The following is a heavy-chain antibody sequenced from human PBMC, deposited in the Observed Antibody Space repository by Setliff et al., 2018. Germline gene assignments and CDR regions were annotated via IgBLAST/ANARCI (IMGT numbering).Heavy chain of an antibody. V-gene: IGHV3-48*03. CDR2: IGASGSDK. D-gene: IGHD6-19*01. CDR1: GFTFSTYE. J-gene: IGHJ3*01. CDR3: EGRAVADRGLDF. Sequence: PGESLKISCAASGFTFSTYEIHWVRQAPGRGLEWVSSIGASGSDKYYADSVKGRFTISRGNAKNSLSLQMNSLRTDDTAFYYCEGRAVADRGLDFWGQGTMVTVSS.